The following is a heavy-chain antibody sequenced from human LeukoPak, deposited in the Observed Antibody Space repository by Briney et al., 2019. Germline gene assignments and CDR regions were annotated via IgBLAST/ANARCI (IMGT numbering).Heavy chain of an antibody. V-gene: IGHV1-18*01. Sequence: ASVKVSCKAPGYTFTSYGISWVRQAPGQGLEWMGWISAYNGNTIYAQKLQGRVTMTTDTSTSTAYMELRSLRSDDTAVYYCARDPTTVTTRGDWFDPWGQGTLVTVSP. D-gene: IGHD4-17*01. CDR1: GYTFTSYG. CDR2: ISAYNGNT. J-gene: IGHJ5*02. CDR3: ARDPTTVTTRGDWFDP.